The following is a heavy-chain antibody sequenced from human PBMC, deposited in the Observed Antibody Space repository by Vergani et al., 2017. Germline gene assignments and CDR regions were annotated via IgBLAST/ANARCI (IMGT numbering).Heavy chain of an antibody. J-gene: IGHJ6*04. Sequence: VDLVESGGGLAQPGGSLRLSCAASGFIFSDHYMDWVRQAPGKGLEWVALISNDGRHTYYADSVRGRFSISRDNSKNTLYLQMNSLRTEDTANYYCRGEMDVWGKGTTVTVSS. CDR3: RGEMDV. CDR1: GFIFSDHY. V-gene: IGHV3-30*01. CDR2: ISNDGRHT.